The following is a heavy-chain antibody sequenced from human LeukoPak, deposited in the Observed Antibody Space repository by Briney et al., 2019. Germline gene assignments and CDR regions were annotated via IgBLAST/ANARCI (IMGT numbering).Heavy chain of an antibody. CDR1: GGSSSSYY. CDR2: IYYSESP. V-gene: IGHV4-59*08. CDR3: ARQGAPYCSGGGCYSIDNWFDS. J-gene: IGHJ5*01. Sequence: SGTLSLTCSVSGGSSSSYYWSWIRQPPGKGLEWIGYIYYSESPNYSPPLKSRVTMSVDTSKNQFSLKLSSVTAADTAIYYCARQGAPYCSGGGCYSIDNWFDSWSQGILVTVSS. D-gene: IGHD2-15*01.